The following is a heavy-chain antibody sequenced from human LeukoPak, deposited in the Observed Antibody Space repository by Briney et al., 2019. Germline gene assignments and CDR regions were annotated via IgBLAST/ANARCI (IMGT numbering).Heavy chain of an antibody. Sequence: ASVKVSCKASGYTFTSYYMQWVRQAPGQGLEWMGIVNPSGGSTSYAQKFQGRVTMTRDTSTSTVYMELSSLRSEDTAVYYCAKSGYDFPITFDYWGQGTLVTVSS. D-gene: IGHD5-12*01. CDR1: GYTFTSYY. J-gene: IGHJ4*02. CDR2: VNPSGGST. CDR3: AKSGYDFPITFDY. V-gene: IGHV1-46*01.